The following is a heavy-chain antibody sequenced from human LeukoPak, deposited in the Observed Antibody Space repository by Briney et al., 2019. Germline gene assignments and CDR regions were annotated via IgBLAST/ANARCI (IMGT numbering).Heavy chain of an antibody. D-gene: IGHD2-15*01. CDR1: GFTFSSYS. Sequence: GGSLRLSCAASGFTFSSYSMNWVRQAPGKGLEWVSSISSSSSYIYYADSVKGRFTISRDNAKNSLYLRMNSLRAEDTAVYYCARQDGHYYYYGMDVWGQGTTVTVSS. V-gene: IGHV3-21*01. CDR2: ISSSSSYI. J-gene: IGHJ6*02. CDR3: ARQDGHYYYYGMDV.